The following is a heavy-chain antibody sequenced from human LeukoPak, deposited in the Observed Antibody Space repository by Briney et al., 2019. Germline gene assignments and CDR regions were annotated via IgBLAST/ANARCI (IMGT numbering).Heavy chain of an antibody. Sequence: KASETLSLTCTVSGGSISNYYWSWIRQPAGKGLEWIGRIYTGGSTTYSPSLKSRVTMSIDTSENQFSLRLSSVTAADTAVYYCARARYPGSSSYFDYWGQGALVTVSS. J-gene: IGHJ4*02. D-gene: IGHD6-13*01. CDR1: GGSISNYY. V-gene: IGHV4-4*07. CDR2: IYTGGST. CDR3: ARARYPGSSSYFDY.